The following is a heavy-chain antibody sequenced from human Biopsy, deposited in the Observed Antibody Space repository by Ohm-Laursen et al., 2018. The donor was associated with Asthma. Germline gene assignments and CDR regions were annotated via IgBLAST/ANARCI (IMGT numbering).Heavy chain of an antibody. V-gene: IGHV3-30*18. CDR1: GFNLHNYG. Sequence: SLRLSCSASGFNLHNYGMNWVRRAPGKGLEWVAQILFDGRKINYPDSVKGRFTISRDNSKNMVYLQMNSLRPEGTAVYYCAKDRVAGRSYYFDYWGQGSLVSVSS. D-gene: IGHD6-13*01. CDR3: AKDRVAGRSYYFDY. CDR2: ILFDGRKI. J-gene: IGHJ4*02.